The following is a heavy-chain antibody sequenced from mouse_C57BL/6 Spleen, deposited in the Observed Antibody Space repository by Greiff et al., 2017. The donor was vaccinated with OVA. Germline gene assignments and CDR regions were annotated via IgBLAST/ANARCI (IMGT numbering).Heavy chain of an antibody. V-gene: IGHV5-6*02. J-gene: IGHJ4*01. D-gene: IGHD2-1*01. CDR2: ISSGGGYT. CDR3: ARQEASSTDAMDY. CDR1: GFTFSSYG. Sequence: EVKLVESGGDLVKPGGSLKLSCAASGFTFSSYGMSWVRQTPDKRLEWVATISSGGGYTYYPDSVKGRFTLSRDNAKNTLYLQMSSLKSEDTAMYFCARQEASSTDAMDYWGQGTSVTVSS.